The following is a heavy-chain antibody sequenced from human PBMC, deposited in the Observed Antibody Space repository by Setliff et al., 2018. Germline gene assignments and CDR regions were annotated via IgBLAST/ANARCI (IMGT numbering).Heavy chain of an antibody. CDR3: ARDEGSSYFYGMDV. CDR1: GGSFSGYY. Sequence: PSETLSLTCAVYGGSFSGYYWSWIRQPPGKGLEWIGEINHSGSTNCNPSLKSRVTISVDTSKNQFSLKLSSVTAADTAVYYCARDEGSSYFYGMDVWGQGTTVTVS. D-gene: IGHD6-13*01. J-gene: IGHJ6*02. CDR2: INHSGST. V-gene: IGHV4-34*01.